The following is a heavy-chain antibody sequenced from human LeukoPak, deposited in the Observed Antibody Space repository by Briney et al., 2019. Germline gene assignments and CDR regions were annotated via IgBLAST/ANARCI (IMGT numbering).Heavy chain of an antibody. J-gene: IGHJ6*02. Sequence: ASVKVSCKASGGTFSSYAISWVRQAPGQGLEWMGWINPNSGVTNYAQKFQGRVTMTRDTSINTAYMELSSLTSDDTAVYYCARSTRWSVDVWGQGTTVTVSS. D-gene: IGHD2-15*01. CDR2: INPNSGVT. CDR1: GGTFSSYA. V-gene: IGHV1-2*02. CDR3: ARSTRWSVDV.